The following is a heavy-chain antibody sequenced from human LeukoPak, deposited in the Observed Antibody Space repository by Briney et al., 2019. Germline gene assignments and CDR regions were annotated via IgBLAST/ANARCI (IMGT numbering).Heavy chain of an antibody. Sequence: GASVNVSCTASGYTFTSYYMHWVRQAPGQGLEWMGIINPSGGSTSYAQKFQGRVTMTRDTSTSTVYMELSSLRSEDTAVYYCAREDIVVVPAADYQHYGMDVWGQGTTVTVSS. CDR2: INPSGGST. V-gene: IGHV1-46*01. D-gene: IGHD2-2*01. CDR1: GYTFTSYY. CDR3: AREDIVVVPAADYQHYGMDV. J-gene: IGHJ6*02.